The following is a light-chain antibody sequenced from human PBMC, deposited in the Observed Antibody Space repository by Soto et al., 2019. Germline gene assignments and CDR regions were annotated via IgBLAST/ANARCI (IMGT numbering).Light chain of an antibody. J-gene: IGLJ3*02. CDR2: DVS. Sequence: QSALTQPASVSGSPGQSITISCTGTSSDVGAYNLVSWDQQHPGRAPKLFIFDVSNRPSGVSNRFSGSKSGNTASLTISGLQAEDEAFYYCSSYTNTSTLVFGGGTKLTVL. V-gene: IGLV2-14*02. CDR1: SSDVGAYNL. CDR3: SSYTNTSTLV.